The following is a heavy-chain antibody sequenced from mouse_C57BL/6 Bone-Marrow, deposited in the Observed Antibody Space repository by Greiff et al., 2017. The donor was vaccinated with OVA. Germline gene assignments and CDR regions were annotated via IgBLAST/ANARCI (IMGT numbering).Heavy chain of an antibody. CDR1: GFTFSSYA. CDR2: ISSGGDYI. V-gene: IGHV5-9-1*02. D-gene: IGHD2-4*01. J-gene: IGHJ2*01. Sequence: EVKLVESGEGLVKPGGSLKLSCAASGFTFSSYAMSWVRQTPEKRLEWVAYISSGGDYIYYADTVQGRFTISRDNARNTLYLQMSSLKSEDTAMYYCTRGYYDYEGFDYWGQGTTLTVSS. CDR3: TRGYYDYEGFDY.